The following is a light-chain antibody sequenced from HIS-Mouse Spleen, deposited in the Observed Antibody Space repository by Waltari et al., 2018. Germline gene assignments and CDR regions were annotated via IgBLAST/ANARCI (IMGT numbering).Light chain of an antibody. V-gene: IGLV3-1*01. Sequence: SYELTQPPSVSVSPVQTASITCSGDKLGDKYACWYQQKPGQSPVLVTYQDSKRPSGIPERFSGSNSGNTATLTISGTQAMDEADYYCQAWDSSTYVFGTGTKVTVL. CDR1: KLGDKY. J-gene: IGLJ1*01. CDR2: QDS. CDR3: QAWDSSTYV.